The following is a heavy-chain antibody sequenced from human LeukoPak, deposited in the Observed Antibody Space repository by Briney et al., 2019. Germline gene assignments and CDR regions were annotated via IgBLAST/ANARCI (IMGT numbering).Heavy chain of an antibody. V-gene: IGHV1-69*04. D-gene: IGHD3-22*01. CDR1: GGTFSSYA. CDR2: IIPILGIA. J-gene: IGHJ4*02. CDR3: LKGPYYYDSSGYYYVPPSSFDY. Sequence: ASVKVSCKASGGTFSSYAISWVRQAPGQGLEWMGRIIPILGIANYAQKFQGRVTITADKSTSTAYMELSSLRSEDTAVYYCLKGPYYYDSSGYYYVPPSSFDYWGQGTLVTVSS.